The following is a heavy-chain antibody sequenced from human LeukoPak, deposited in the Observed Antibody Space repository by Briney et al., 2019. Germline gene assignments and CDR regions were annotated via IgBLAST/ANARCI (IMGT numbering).Heavy chain of an antibody. V-gene: IGHV4-4*07. CDR3: ARTPQGDNYFDY. Sequence: PSETLSLTCTVSGGSINNYYWTWIRQPAGKGLEWIGRIYSSGKTNYNPSLKSRVTMSVDTSNNQLSLMMTSVTAADTAVFYCARTPQGDNYFDYWGQGHLVTVSS. CDR1: GGSINNYY. CDR2: IYSSGKT. J-gene: IGHJ4*02. D-gene: IGHD3-9*01.